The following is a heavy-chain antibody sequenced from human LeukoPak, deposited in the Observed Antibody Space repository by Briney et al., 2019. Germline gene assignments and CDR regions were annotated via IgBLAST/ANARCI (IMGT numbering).Heavy chain of an antibody. V-gene: IGHV1-2*02. CDR3: ARGRGRGYSYGYLGY. CDR2: INPNSGGT. J-gene: IGHJ4*02. Sequence: ASVKVSCKASGYTFTGYYMHWVRQAPGQGLEWMGWINPNSGGTNYAQKFRGRVTMTRDTSISTAYMELSRLRSDDTAVYYCARGRGRGYSYGYLGYWGQGTLVTVSS. D-gene: IGHD5-18*01. CDR1: GYTFTGYY.